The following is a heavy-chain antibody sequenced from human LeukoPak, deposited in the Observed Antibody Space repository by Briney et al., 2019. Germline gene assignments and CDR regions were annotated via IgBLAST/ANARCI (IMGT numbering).Heavy chain of an antibody. J-gene: IGHJ4*02. Sequence: GRSLRLSCAASGFTFSSYVMHWVRQAPGKGLEGVAVISYDGSNKYYADSVKGRFTISRDNSKNTLYLQMNSLRAEDTAVYYCAREHAPDYGDYYFYYWGQGTLVTVSS. CDR1: GFTFSSYV. D-gene: IGHD4-17*01. V-gene: IGHV3-30-3*01. CDR3: AREHAPDYGDYYFYY. CDR2: ISYDGSNK.